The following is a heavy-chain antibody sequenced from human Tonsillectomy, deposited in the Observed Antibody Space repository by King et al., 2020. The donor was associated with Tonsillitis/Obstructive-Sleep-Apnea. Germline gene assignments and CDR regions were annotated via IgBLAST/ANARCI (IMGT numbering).Heavy chain of an antibody. D-gene: IGHD3-10*01. Sequence: VQLVESGGGLVQPGGSLRLSCAASGFTFSNSAMSWVRQAPGIGLEWVSAISGGGHCTYYADSVKGRFTISRDNSKNTLYLQMNSLRAEDTAVYYCAKDDHYYGSGSGFDYWGQGTLVTVSS. CDR1: GFTFSNSA. J-gene: IGHJ4*02. CDR3: AKDDHYYGSGSGFDY. CDR2: ISGGGHCT. V-gene: IGHV3-23*04.